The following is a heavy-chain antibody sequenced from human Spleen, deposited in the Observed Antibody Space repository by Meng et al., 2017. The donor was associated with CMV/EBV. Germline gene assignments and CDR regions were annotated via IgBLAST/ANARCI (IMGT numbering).Heavy chain of an antibody. CDR1: GFTFSSYE. Sequence: CAASGFTFSSYEMNWVRQAPGKRLEWVSYISSSGSTIYYADSVKGRFTISRDNAKNSLYLQMNSLRAEDTAVYYCARYCTSASCYDYYYSGMDVWGQGTTVTVSS. CDR2: ISSSGSTI. D-gene: IGHD2-2*01. CDR3: ARYCTSASCYDYYYSGMDV. V-gene: IGHV3-48*03. J-gene: IGHJ6*02.